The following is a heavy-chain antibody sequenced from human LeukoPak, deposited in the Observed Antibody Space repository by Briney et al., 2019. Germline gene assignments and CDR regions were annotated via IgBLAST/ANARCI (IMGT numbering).Heavy chain of an antibody. CDR3: ARGIRRRYFDWLLHDAFDI. CDR1: GGSISSGSYY. D-gene: IGHD3-9*01. Sequence: PSETLSLTCTVSGGSISSGSYYWSWIRQPAGKGLEWIGRIYTSGSTNYNPSLKSRVTISVDTSKNQFSLKLSSVTAADTAVYYCARGIRRRYFDWLLHDAFDIWGQGTMVTVSS. J-gene: IGHJ3*02. CDR2: IYTSGST. V-gene: IGHV4-61*02.